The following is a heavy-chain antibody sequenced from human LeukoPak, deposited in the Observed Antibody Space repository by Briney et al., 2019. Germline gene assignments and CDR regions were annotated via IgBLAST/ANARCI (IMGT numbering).Heavy chain of an antibody. Sequence: PSETLSLTCALSGYSISSGYYWGWIRQPPGKGLEWIGSIYHSGSTDYNPSLKSRVAISLDTSKNQFSLKLRSVTAPDTAVYYCASGSGWYNIDYWGQGTLVTVSS. CDR3: ASGSGWYNIDY. CDR2: IYHSGST. CDR1: GYSISSGYY. V-gene: IGHV4-38-2*01. J-gene: IGHJ4*02. D-gene: IGHD6-19*01.